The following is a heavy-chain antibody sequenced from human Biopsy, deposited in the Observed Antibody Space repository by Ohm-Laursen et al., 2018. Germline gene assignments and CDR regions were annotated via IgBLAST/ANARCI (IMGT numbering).Heavy chain of an antibody. CDR2: IVPILGTV. CDR1: GGTFTNYA. CDR3: ATDADGYYTEFDF. D-gene: IGHD5-24*01. V-gene: IGHV1-69*04. J-gene: IGHJ4*02. Sequence: SVKVSCKASGGTFTNYAISWVRQAPGQGLEWLGRIVPILGTVNYAQRFQGRVALTADKSTGTAYMELNRLISDDTAVYYRATDADGYYTEFDFWGQGTLITVSS.